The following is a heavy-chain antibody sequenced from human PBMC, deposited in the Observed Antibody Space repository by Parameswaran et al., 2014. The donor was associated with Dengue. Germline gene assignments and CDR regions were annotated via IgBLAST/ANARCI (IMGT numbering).Heavy chain of an antibody. J-gene: IGHJ6*02. CDR3: ARAFYDSSGYLDV. Sequence: PGKGLEWIGYIYYSGSTYYNPSLKSRVTISVDTSKNQFSLKLSSVTAADTAVYYCARAFYDSSGYLDVWGQGTTVTVSS. CDR2: IYYSGST. V-gene: IGHV4-31*02. D-gene: IGHD3-22*01.